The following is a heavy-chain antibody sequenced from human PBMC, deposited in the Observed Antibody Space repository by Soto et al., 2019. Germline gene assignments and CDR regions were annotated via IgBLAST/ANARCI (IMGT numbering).Heavy chain of an antibody. Sequence: QVQLVQSGAEVKKPGASVKVSCKASGYTFTSYDINWVRQATGQGLEWMGWMNPNSGNTGYAQKVQGRVTMTRITSACRAYMELSSLRSADTAVYYCARQKVDASDYWGQGTLVTVSS. V-gene: IGHV1-8*01. D-gene: IGHD2-15*01. CDR3: ARQKVDASDY. CDR1: GYTFTSYD. CDR2: MNPNSGNT. J-gene: IGHJ4*02.